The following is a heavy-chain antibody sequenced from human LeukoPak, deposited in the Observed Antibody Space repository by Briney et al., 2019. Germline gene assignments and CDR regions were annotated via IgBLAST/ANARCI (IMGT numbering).Heavy chain of an antibody. CDR2: INYSGST. CDR3: ASMDTSFDY. D-gene: IGHD3/OR15-3a*01. V-gene: IGHV4-59*01. CDR1: GGSISSYY. Sequence: SETLSLTCTVSGGSISSYYWSLIRQPPGKGVEWIGYINYSGSTNYNPSLKSRVTISVDTSKNQFSLKLSSVTAADTAVYYCASMDTSFDYWGQGTLVTVSS. J-gene: IGHJ4*02.